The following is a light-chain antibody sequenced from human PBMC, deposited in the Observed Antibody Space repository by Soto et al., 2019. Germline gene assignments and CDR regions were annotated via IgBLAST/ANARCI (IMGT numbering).Light chain of an antibody. CDR3: QQSYTTPWT. V-gene: IGKV1-39*01. CDR1: QDITSY. CDR2: AAS. J-gene: IGKJ1*01. Sequence: DIQMTQSPSSLSASVGDRVTITCRARQDITSYLNWYQQKPKKAPELLIYAASTLHSGAPSRFSGSESGTEYTLTISSLQPEDFAIYYCQQSYTTPWTFGQGTRVEFK.